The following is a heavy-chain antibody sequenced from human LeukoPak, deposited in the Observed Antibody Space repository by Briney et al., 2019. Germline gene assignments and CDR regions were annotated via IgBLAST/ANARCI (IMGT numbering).Heavy chain of an antibody. CDR3: ARDGKALVRGVTHYYGMDV. CDR1: GYTFTSNA. Sequence: ASVKVSCKASGYTFTSNAVHWVRQAPGQRLEWMGWINAGNGNTVHSQRFQGRVTITRDTSASTAYMDLSGLRSEDTAVYYCARDGKALVRGVTHYYGMDVWGQGTTVTVSS. V-gene: IGHV1-3*01. J-gene: IGHJ6*02. D-gene: IGHD3-10*01. CDR2: INAGNGNT.